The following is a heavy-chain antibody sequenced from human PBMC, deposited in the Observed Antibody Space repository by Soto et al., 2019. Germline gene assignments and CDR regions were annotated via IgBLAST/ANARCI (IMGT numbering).Heavy chain of an antibody. Sequence: WGSLRLSCAASGFTFSDYYMSWIRQAPGKGLEWVSYISSSSSYTNYADSVKGRFTISRDNAKNSLYLQMNSLRAEDTAVYYCARHYCGGDCHSSYYFDYWGQGTLVTVSS. J-gene: IGHJ4*02. CDR1: GFTFSDYY. D-gene: IGHD2-21*02. CDR3: ARHYCGGDCHSSYYFDY. CDR2: ISSSSSYT. V-gene: IGHV3-11*06.